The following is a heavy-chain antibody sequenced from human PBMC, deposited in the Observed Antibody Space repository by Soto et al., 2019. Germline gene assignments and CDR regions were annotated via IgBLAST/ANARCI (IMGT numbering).Heavy chain of an antibody. CDR2: ISGSGGST. Sequence: GGSLRLACAASGFTFSSYAMSWVRQAPGKGLEWVSAISGSGGSTYYADSVKGRFTISRDNSKNTLYLQMNSLRAEDTAVYYCAKFLGNYYYDSSAFDYWGQGTLVTVS. V-gene: IGHV3-23*01. D-gene: IGHD3-22*01. J-gene: IGHJ4*02. CDR1: GFTFSSYA. CDR3: AKFLGNYYYDSSAFDY.